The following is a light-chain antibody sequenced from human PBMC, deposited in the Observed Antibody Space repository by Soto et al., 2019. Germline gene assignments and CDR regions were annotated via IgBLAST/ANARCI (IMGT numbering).Light chain of an antibody. CDR2: GNG. V-gene: IGLV1-40*01. Sequence: QSVLTQPPSVSGAPGQRVTISCTGSSSNIGAGHDVYWYQHLPGTTPKLLIYGNGNRPSGVPDRFSGSKSGTSASLAITGLQAEDEADYYCQSYDSSLSGSEVFGTGTKVTVL. CDR1: SSNIGAGHD. J-gene: IGLJ1*01. CDR3: QSYDSSLSGSEV.